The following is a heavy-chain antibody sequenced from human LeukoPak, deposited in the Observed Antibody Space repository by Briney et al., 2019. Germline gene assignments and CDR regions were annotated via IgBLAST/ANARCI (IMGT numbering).Heavy chain of an antibody. CDR3: VKDTVGFVVVPAASPDY. D-gene: IGHD2-2*01. V-gene: IGHV3-30*02. CDR1: GFTFSSYG. J-gene: IGHJ4*02. CDR2: IRYDGSNK. Sequence: GGSLRLSCAASGFTFSSYGMHWVRQAPGKGLEWVAIIRYDGSNKYYADSVKGRFTISRDNSKNTLYLQMNSLRAEDTAVYYCVKDTVGFVVVPAASPDYWGQGTLVTVSS.